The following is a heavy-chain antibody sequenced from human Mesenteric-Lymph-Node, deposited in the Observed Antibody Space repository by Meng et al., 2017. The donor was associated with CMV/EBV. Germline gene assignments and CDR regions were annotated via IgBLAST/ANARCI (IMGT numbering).Heavy chain of an antibody. CDR2: IFYSGST. J-gene: IGHJ6*02. CDR3: ARVSIRWDYYYGMDV. D-gene: IGHD4-23*01. CDR1: GGSISSYY. V-gene: IGHV4-59*01. Sequence: SETLSLTCTVSGGSISSYYWSWIRQPPGKGLEWIGYIFYSGSTNYNPSLKSRLTISVDKSKNQFFLKVSSVTAADTAVYYCARVSIRWDYYYGMDVWGQGTTVTVSS.